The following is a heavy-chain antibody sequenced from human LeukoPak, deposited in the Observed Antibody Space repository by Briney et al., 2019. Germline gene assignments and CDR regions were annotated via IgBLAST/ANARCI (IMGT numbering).Heavy chain of an antibody. J-gene: IGHJ4*02. CDR3: ATAEDIVVVPAAIPMYYFDY. CDR1: GFTFSSYS. D-gene: IGHD2-2*01. V-gene: IGHV3-21*01. Sequence: GGSLRLSCAASGFTFSSYSMNWVRQAPGKGLEWVSSISSSSSYIYYADSVKGRFTISRDNAKNSLYLQMNSLRAEDTAVYYCATAEDIVVVPAAIPMYYFDYWGQGTLVTVSS. CDR2: ISSSSSYI.